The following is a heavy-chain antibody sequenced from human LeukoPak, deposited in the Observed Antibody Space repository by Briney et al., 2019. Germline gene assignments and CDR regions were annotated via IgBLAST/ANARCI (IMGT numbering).Heavy chain of an antibody. D-gene: IGHD6-19*01. J-gene: IGHJ6*02. CDR3: ARLRSSRKSSGRHYYYGMDV. CDR2: INHSGST. Sequence: SETLSLTCAVYGGSFSGYYWSWIRQPPGKGLEWIGEINHSGSTNYNPSLKSRVTISVDTSKNQFSLKLSSVTAADTAVYYCARLRSSRKSSGRHYYYGMDVWGQGTTVTVSS. V-gene: IGHV4-34*01. CDR1: GGSFSGYY.